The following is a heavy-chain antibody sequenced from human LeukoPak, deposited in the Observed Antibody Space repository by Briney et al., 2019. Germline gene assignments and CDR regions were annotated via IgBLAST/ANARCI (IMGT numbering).Heavy chain of an antibody. CDR2: IYYSGST. D-gene: IGHD1-26*01. Sequence: SETLSLTCTVSGGSISSSSYYWGWIRQPPGKGLEWIGSIYYSGSTYYNPSLKSRVTISVDTSKNQFSLKLSSVTAADTAVYYCAGSYGFAYYYYMDVWGKGTTVTVSS. CDR1: GGSISSSSYY. V-gene: IGHV4-39*07. J-gene: IGHJ6*03. CDR3: AGSYGFAYYYYMDV.